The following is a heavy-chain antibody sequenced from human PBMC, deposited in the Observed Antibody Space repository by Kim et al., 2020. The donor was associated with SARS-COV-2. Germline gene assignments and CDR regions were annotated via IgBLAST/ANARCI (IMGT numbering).Heavy chain of an antibody. CDR3: ARTYYGFDY. CDR2: NT. J-gene: IGHJ4*02. D-gene: IGHD3-22*01. Sequence: NTNHTQSIKSRVTISVDTSKTQISLKVFSVTAADTAVYYCARTYYGFDYWGQGTLVTVSS. V-gene: IGHV4-34*01.